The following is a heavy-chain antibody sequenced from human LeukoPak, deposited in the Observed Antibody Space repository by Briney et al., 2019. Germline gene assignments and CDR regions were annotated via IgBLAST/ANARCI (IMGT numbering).Heavy chain of an antibody. CDR1: GFTFSSYA. CDR2: ISYDGSNK. D-gene: IGHD3-10*01. CDR3: AREAPYDYGSGSYPY. Sequence: GGSLRLSCAASGFTFSSYAMHWVRQAPGKGLEWVAVISYDGSNKYYADSVKGRFTISRDNSKNTLYLQMNSLRAGDTAVYYCAREAPYDYGSGSYPYWGQGTLVTVSS. J-gene: IGHJ4*02. V-gene: IGHV3-30*04.